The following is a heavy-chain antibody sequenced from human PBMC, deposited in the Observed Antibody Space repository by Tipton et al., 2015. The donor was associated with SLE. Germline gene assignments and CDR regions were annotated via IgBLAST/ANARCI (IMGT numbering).Heavy chain of an antibody. CDR3: ARTEVRGVIAMDV. CDR1: GDSMSSSSYY. V-gene: IGHV4-39*01. D-gene: IGHD3-10*01. Sequence: TLSLTCTVSGDSMSSSSYYWGWIRQPPGKGLEWIGSMYYSGSTYYNPALKSRVTLSVDTSRKQFSLKLTSVTAADTAVYYCARTEVRGVIAMDVWGKGTTVTVSS. J-gene: IGHJ6*03. CDR2: MYYSGST.